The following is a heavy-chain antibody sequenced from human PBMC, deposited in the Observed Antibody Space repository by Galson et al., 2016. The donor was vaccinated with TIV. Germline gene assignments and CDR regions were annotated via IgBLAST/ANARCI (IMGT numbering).Heavy chain of an antibody. Sequence: PALVKPTQTLTLTCTFSGFSLSTYGMSVGWIRQPPGKALEWLARIDWDDDKFYNSSLKIRLTISKDISRNQVVLTMTNMDPVDTATYYCARAPISIFGLATSYYFDYWSQGTLVTVSS. V-gene: IGHV2-70*17. J-gene: IGHJ4*02. CDR1: GFSLSTYGMS. CDR2: IDWDDDK. D-gene: IGHD3-3*01. CDR3: ARAPISIFGLATSYYFDY.